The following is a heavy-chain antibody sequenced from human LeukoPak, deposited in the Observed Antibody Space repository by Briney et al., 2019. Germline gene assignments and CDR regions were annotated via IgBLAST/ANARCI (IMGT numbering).Heavy chain of an antibody. V-gene: IGHV4-34*01. J-gene: IGHJ3*02. CDR2: INHSGST. CDR3: ARRVPLRYFDWVREGYAFDI. Sequence: PSETLSLTCAVYGGSFSGYYWSWIRQPPGKGLEWIGEINHSGSTNYNPSLKSRVTISVDTSKNQFSLKLSSVTAADTAVYYCARRVPLRYFDWVREGYAFDIWGQGTMVTVSS. D-gene: IGHD3-9*01. CDR1: GGSFSGYY.